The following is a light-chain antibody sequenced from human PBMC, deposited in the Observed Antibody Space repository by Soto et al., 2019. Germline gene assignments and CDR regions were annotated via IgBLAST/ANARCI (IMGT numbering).Light chain of an antibody. CDR2: EVS. CDR3: CSYAGSSTLV. Sequence: QSALTQPASLSGSPGQSITISCTGTSSDVGSYNLVSWYQQHPGKAPKLMIYEVSKRPSGVSNRFSGSKSGNTASLTISGLKAEDEADYYCCSYAGSSTLVFGGGTELTVL. J-gene: IGLJ2*01. CDR1: SSDVGSYNL. V-gene: IGLV2-23*02.